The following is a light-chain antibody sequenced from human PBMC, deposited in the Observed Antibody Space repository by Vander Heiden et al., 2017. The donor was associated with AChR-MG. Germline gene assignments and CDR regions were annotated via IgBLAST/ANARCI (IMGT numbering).Light chain of an antibody. CDR3: SSHTHTNTLL. Sequence: QSALTQPASVSGSPGQSLTISCPGTTSDVGGYDYVSWYQQHPGKAPKVIIYDVSNRPSGVFKRFSGSKSGNTASLTISGLQAEDEADYYCSSHTHTNTLLFGGGTKLTVL. J-gene: IGLJ3*02. CDR2: DVS. V-gene: IGLV2-14*03. CDR1: TSDVGGYDY.